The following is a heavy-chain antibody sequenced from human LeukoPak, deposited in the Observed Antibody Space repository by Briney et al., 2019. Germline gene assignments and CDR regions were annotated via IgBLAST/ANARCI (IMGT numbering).Heavy chain of an antibody. V-gene: IGHV1-18*01. CDR2: INPNNGNT. D-gene: IGHD3-22*01. CDR1: GYTFTRYG. Sequence: ASVKVSCKASGYTFTRYGISWVRQAPGQGLEWMGWINPNNGNTNYVQKLQGRVTMTTDTSTSTAYMEPRSLRSDDTAVYYCARVGYDSSGRHRYAFDIWGQGTMVTASS. J-gene: IGHJ3*02. CDR3: ARVGYDSSGRHRYAFDI.